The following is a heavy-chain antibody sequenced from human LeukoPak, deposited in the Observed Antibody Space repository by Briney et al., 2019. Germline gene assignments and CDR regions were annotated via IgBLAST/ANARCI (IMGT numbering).Heavy chain of an antibody. CDR1: GFTFSSYW. J-gene: IGHJ4*02. D-gene: IGHD1-1*01. CDR3: ASNNWNDDRIDY. V-gene: IGHV3-7*01. Sequence: GGSLRLSCAASGFTFSSYWMSWVRQAPGKGLEWVANIKQGGSEKYYVDSVKGRFTISRDNAKNSLYLQMNSLRAEDTAVYYCASNNWNDDRIDYWGQGTLVTVSS. CDR2: IKQGGSEK.